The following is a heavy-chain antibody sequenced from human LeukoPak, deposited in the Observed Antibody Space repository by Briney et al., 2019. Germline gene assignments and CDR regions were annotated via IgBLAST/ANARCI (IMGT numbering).Heavy chain of an antibody. CDR3: ARAPTLRWSYFADY. V-gene: IGHV3-30-3*01. CDR1: GFTFSSYA. D-gene: IGHD1-26*01. CDR2: ISYDGSNK. Sequence: GGSLRLSCAASGFTFSSYAMHWVRQAPGKGLEWVAVISYDGSNKYFADSVKGRFTISRDNSKNTLYLQMNSPRAEDTAVYYCARAPTLRWSYFADYWGQGTLVTVSS. J-gene: IGHJ4*02.